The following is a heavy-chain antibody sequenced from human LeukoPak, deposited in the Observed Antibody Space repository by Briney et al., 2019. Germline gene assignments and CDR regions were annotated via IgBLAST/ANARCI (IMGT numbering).Heavy chain of an antibody. CDR2: ISGSGGST. Sequence: PGGSLRLSCAASGFTVSSNYMSWVRQAPGKGLEWVSVISGSGGSTYYADSVKGRFTISRDNSKNTLYLQMNSLRAEDTAVYYCAKGNSIVAGMDVWGQGTTVTVSS. CDR3: AKGNSIVAGMDV. D-gene: IGHD2-15*01. V-gene: IGHV3-23*01. J-gene: IGHJ6*02. CDR1: GFTVSSNY.